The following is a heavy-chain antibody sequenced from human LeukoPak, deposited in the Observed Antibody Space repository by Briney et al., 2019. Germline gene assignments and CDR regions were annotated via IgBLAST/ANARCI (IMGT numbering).Heavy chain of an antibody. Sequence: RAGGSLRLSCTASGLIFSDHYMDWVRQAPGKVLEWVGRIRNKADGHTTEYAPSVKGRFTISRDDSKNSLYLQMSSLKTEDTAVYFCARPGYSSGDIGYWGQGTLVTVSS. CDR3: ARPGYSSGDIGY. CDR1: GLIFSDHY. D-gene: IGHD6-19*01. J-gene: IGHJ4*02. CDR2: IRNKADGHTT. V-gene: IGHV3-72*01.